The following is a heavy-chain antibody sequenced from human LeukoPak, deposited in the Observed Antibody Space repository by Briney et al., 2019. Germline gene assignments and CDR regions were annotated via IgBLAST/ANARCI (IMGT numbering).Heavy chain of an antibody. CDR2: IYPGDSDT. J-gene: IGHJ4*02. D-gene: IGHD3-3*01. Sequence: GESLKISCKGSGYSFTSYWIGWVRQMPGKGLVWMGIIYPGDSDTRYSPSFQGQVTISADKSISTAYLQWSSLKASDTAMYYCARLRYDFWSGYFQDGGFGDEWGQGTLVTVSS. V-gene: IGHV5-51*01. CDR1: GYSFTSYW. CDR3: ARLRYDFWSGYFQDGGFGDE.